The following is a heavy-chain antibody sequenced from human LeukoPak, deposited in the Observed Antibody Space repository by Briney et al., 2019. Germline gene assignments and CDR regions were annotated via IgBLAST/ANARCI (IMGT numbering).Heavy chain of an antibody. CDR2: IIPIFGTA. V-gene: IGHV1-69*13. D-gene: IGHD3-3*01. CDR3: ARPVPQYDFWSGYSEYYYYGMDV. CDR1: GGTFSSYA. Sequence: GASVKVSCKASGGTFSSYAISWVRQAPGQGLEWMGGIIPIFGTANYAQKFQGRVTITADESTSTAYMELSSLRSEDTAVYYCARPVPQYDFWSGYSEYYYYGMDVWGQGTTATVSS. J-gene: IGHJ6*02.